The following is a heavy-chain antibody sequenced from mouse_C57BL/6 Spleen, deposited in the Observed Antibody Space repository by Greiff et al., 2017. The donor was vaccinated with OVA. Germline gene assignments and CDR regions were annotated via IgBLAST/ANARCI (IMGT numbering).Heavy chain of an antibody. Sequence: EVMLVESGGGLVKPGGSLKLSCAASGFTFSDYGMHWVRQAPEKGLEWVAYISSGSSTIYYADTVKGRFTISRDNAKNTLFLQMTSLRSEDTAMYYCARPGYYGNYVDYWGQGTTLTVSS. D-gene: IGHD1-1*01. CDR1: GFTFSDYG. CDR2: ISSGSSTI. CDR3: ARPGYYGNYVDY. J-gene: IGHJ2*01. V-gene: IGHV5-17*01.